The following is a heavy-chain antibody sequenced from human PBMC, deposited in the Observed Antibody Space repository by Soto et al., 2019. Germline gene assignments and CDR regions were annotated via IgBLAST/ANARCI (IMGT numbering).Heavy chain of an antibody. CDR2: IYSSGSA. Sequence: SETMYLTCAVSGDCFTSYYWSDIRQHPGKGLEWIGYIYSSGSANYNPSLKSRVTLSIDTSKNQISLTLNSVTAADTAVYFCARVGKTSSNDAFDIWGQGTMVTVSS. CDR3: ARVGKTSSNDAFDI. J-gene: IGHJ3*02. D-gene: IGHD6-13*01. CDR1: GDCFTSYY. V-gene: IGHV4-59*01.